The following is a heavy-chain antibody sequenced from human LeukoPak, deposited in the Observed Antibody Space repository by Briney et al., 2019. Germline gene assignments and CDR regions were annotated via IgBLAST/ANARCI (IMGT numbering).Heavy chain of an antibody. CDR2: ISASGGST. Sequence: GGSLRLSCAASGSTFSSYAMSWVRQAPGKGLEWVSVISASGGSTYYADSVKGRFTISRDNSKNTLYLQINSLRVEDTAVYYCTKFSLRGTYSFDHWGQGTLVAVSS. V-gene: IGHV3-23*01. CDR3: TKFSLRGTYSFDH. CDR1: GSTFSSYA. J-gene: IGHJ4*02. D-gene: IGHD1-26*01.